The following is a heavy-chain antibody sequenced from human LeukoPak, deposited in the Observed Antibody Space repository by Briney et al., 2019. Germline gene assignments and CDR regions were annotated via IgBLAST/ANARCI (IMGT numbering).Heavy chain of an antibody. J-gene: IGHJ3*02. Sequence: GESLKISCKGSGYSFTSYWIGWVRQMPGKGLEWMGIIYPGDSDTRYSPSFQGQVTISADKSISTAYLQWSSLKASDTAMYYCARREGLAYCGGDCYLGRAFDIWGQGTMVTVSS. CDR1: GYSFTSYW. CDR3: ARREGLAYCGGDCYLGRAFDI. CDR2: IYPGDSDT. D-gene: IGHD2-21*02. V-gene: IGHV5-51*01.